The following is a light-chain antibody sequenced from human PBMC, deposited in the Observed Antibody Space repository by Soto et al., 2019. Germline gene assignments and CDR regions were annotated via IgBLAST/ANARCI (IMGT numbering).Light chain of an antibody. Sequence: EIVLTQSPGTLSLSPGERATLSCRASQSVGTNYLAWFQQKPGQAPRLLIYATSTRATGIPDRFSGSGSATDFTLTSTRLEHEDFAVYYCQQYDSSPRTFGQGTRVEIK. CDR3: QQYDSSPRT. J-gene: IGKJ1*01. CDR2: ATS. V-gene: IGKV3-20*01. CDR1: QSVGTNY.